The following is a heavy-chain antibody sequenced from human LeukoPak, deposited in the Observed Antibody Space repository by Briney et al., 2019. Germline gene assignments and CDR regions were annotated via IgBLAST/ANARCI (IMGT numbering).Heavy chain of an antibody. CDR1: GYSISSDNY. V-gene: IGHV4-38-2*01. D-gene: IGHD3-22*01. CDR3: ARAPRDSSSSNYMRRFDY. CDR2: IYHSGST. J-gene: IGHJ4*02. Sequence: SETLSLTCAVSGYSISSDNYWVWIRQPPGQGLEWTGGIYHSGSTYYNPSLKSRVTMSVATSKNQFSLKLSSVAAADTAVYYCARAPRDSSSSNYMRRFDYWGQGTLVTVSS.